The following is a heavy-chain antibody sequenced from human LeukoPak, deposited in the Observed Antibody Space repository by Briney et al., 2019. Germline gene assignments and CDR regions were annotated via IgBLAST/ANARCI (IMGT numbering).Heavy chain of an antibody. J-gene: IGHJ4*02. CDR3: ARGHYDFWSGEGDYFDY. V-gene: IGHV1-18*01. CDR2: ISAYNGNT. Sequence: ASVSVSCKASGYTFTRYGISWARQAPGQGIDWMGWISAYNGNTNYAQKRQGRITITTDTSTSTAYMELRSLRADDTAVYYCARGHYDFWSGEGDYFDYWGQGTLVTVSS. D-gene: IGHD3-3*01. CDR1: GYTFTRYG.